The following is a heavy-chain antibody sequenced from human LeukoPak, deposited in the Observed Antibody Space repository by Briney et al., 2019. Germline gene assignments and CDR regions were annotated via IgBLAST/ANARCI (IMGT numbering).Heavy chain of an antibody. J-gene: IGHJ4*02. Sequence: PSETLSLTCTVSGGSISSYYWSWIRQPPGKGLEWIGYIYYSGSTNYNPSLESRVTISVDTSKNQFSLKLSSVTAADTAVYYCASSRYSSGWYDYWGQGTLVTVSS. CDR1: GGSISSYY. CDR2: IYYSGST. D-gene: IGHD6-19*01. CDR3: ASSRYSSGWYDY. V-gene: IGHV4-59*01.